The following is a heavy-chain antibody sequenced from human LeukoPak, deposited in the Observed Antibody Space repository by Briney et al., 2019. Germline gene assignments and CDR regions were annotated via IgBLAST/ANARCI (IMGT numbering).Heavy chain of an antibody. D-gene: IGHD4-17*01. V-gene: IGHV3-30*02. CDR3: AKDRSMTTVTPFDN. CDR1: GFSFITYG. Sequence: GGSLRLSCAASGFSFITYGIHWVRQAPGKGLEWVAFIRYDGSNRFYADSVRGRFTISRDNSKNTVYLQMNSLRAEDTAVYYCAKDRSMTTVTPFDNWGQGTLVAVSS. J-gene: IGHJ4*02. CDR2: IRYDGSNR.